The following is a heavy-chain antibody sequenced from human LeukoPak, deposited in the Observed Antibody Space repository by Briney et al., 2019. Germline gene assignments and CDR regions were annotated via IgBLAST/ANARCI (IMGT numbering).Heavy chain of an antibody. J-gene: IGHJ4*02. V-gene: IGHV3-7*03. CDR2: IKQDGSEK. CDR3: ARDRYSSGWYVGGFDY. Sequence: PGGSLRLSCEASGFTFSSYWMSWVRQAPGKGLEWVANIKQDGSEKYYVDSVKGRFTISRDNAKNSLYLQMNSLRAEGTAVYYCARDRYSSGWYVGGFDYWGQGTLVTVSS. CDR1: GFTFSSYW. D-gene: IGHD6-19*01.